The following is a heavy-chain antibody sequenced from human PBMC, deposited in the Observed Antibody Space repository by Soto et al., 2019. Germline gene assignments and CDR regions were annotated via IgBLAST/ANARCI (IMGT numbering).Heavy chain of an antibody. D-gene: IGHD5-18*01. Sequence: ASVKVSCKASGYTFTSYYMHWVRQAPGQGLEWMGGIIPIFGTANYAQKFQGRVTITADESTSTAYMELSSLRSEDTAVYYCVNGAMVSNFDYWGQGTLVTVSS. CDR2: IIPIFGTA. J-gene: IGHJ4*02. CDR1: GYTFTSYY. CDR3: VNGAMVSNFDY. V-gene: IGHV1-69*13.